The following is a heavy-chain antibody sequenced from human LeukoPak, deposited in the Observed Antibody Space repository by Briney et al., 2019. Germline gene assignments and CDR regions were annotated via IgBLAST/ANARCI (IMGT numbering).Heavy chain of an antibody. CDR1: EFTFSSYS. D-gene: IGHD6-13*01. J-gene: IGHJ5*02. CDR3: ARGEQQLVLSWFDP. CDR2: ISSSSSYI. Sequence: GGSLRLSCAASEFTFSSYSMSWVRQAPGKGLEWVSSISSSSSYIYYADSVKGRFTISRDNAKNSLYLQMNSLRAEDTAVYYCARGEQQLVLSWFDPWGQGTLVTVSS. V-gene: IGHV3-21*01.